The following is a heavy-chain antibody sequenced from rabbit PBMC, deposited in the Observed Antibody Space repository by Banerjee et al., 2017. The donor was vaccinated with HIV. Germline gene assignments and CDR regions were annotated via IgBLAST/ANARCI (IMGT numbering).Heavy chain of an antibody. CDR2: IGAAST. CDR1: GFTLSSYV. J-gene: IGHJ4*01. D-gene: IGHD4-2*01. Sequence: QEQLEESGGGLVKPEGSLKLSCTVSGFTLSSYVMCWVRQAPGKGLEWIACIGAASTYYATWAKGRFTISKTSSTTVTLQMTSLTAADTATYFCARDAGYAGSNLWGQGTLVTVS. CDR3: ARDAGYAGSNL. V-gene: IGHV1S45*01.